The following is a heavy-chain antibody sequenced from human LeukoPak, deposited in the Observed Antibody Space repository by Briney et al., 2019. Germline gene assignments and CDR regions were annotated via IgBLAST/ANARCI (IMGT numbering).Heavy chain of an antibody. CDR1: GGSISNYY. Sequence: SETLSLTCTVSGGSISNYYWSWIRQPPGKGLEWIGCIYSGGSTKYNPSLESRVSISVDTSKRQFSLDLSSVTAADTAVYYCARRVAATGMVDSWGQGTLVTVSS. CDR3: ARRVAATGMVDS. V-gene: IGHV4-59*08. CDR2: IYSGGST. J-gene: IGHJ5*01. D-gene: IGHD6-25*01.